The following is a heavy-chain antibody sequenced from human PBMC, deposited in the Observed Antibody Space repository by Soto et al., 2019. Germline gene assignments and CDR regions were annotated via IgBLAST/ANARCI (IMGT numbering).Heavy chain of an antibody. V-gene: IGHV4-4*02. CDR3: ARGGDWQFDY. CDR2: VHHSGRT. Sequence: QVQLQESGPGLVKPSGTLSLTCAVSGNSISSDKWWSWVRQPPGEGLEWIGEVHHSGRTNYNPSLKSRVTILVEKSKNQVSLELSSMTAVDTAVYYCARGGDWQFDYWGQGTLVTVSS. D-gene: IGHD2-21*02. J-gene: IGHJ4*02. CDR1: GNSISSDKW.